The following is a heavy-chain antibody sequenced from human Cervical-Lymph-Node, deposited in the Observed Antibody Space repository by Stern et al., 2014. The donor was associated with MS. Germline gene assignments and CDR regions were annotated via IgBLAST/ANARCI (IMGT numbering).Heavy chain of an antibody. CDR2: IDPTSGGT. Sequence: QVQLVQSGAEVKKPGASVKVSCKASGYTFSDYYVHWVRQAPGKGLEWMGWIDPTSGGTKYEQKFQGRVPMTRDTAINTAYMEVSSLRSDDTAVYYCAREFRYTSSFGWFDPWGQGTLVTVSS. J-gene: IGHJ5*02. D-gene: IGHD3-3*02. CDR3: AREFRYTSSFGWFDP. CDR1: GYTFSDYY. V-gene: IGHV1-2*02.